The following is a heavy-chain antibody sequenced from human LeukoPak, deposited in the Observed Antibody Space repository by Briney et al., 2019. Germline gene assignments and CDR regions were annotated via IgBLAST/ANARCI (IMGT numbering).Heavy chain of an antibody. J-gene: IGHJ4*02. CDR1: GFTFSNYA. Sequence: GGSLRLSWAASGFTFSNYAMSWVRQAPGKGLEWVSAISGSGGSTYYADSVKGRFTISRDNSKNTLYLQMNSLRAEDTAVYYCAKVDTVTTVLVPFDYWGQGTLVTVSS. D-gene: IGHD4-17*01. CDR2: ISGSGGST. CDR3: AKVDTVTTVLVPFDY. V-gene: IGHV3-23*01.